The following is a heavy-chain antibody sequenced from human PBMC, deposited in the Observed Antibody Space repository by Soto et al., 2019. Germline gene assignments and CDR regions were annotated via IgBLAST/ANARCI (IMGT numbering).Heavy chain of an antibody. D-gene: IGHD3-22*01. V-gene: IGHV3-21*01. CDR3: ARADSSGYSNWFDP. J-gene: IGHJ5*02. CDR2: ISSSSSYI. Sequence: GGSLRLSCAASGFTFSSYSTNWVRQAPGKGLEWVSSISSSSSYIYYADSVKGRFTISRDNAKNSLYLQMNSLRAEDTAVYYCARADSSGYSNWFDPWGQGTLVTVSS. CDR1: GFTFSSYS.